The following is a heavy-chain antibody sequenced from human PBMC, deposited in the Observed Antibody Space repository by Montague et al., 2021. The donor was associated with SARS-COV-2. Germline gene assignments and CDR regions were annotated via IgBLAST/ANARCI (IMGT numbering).Heavy chain of an antibody. J-gene: IGHJ6*01. CDR3: ARLREGVVQSPVQEVAPYYTSCCFDV. CDR2: INHGGRT. Sequence: SETLSLTCAVYGTSFSGYYWNWIRQASGEGLEWIGEINHGGRTKYSPSFKSRLTISVDMSKNQFTLKLTSVAAADTAVYYCARLREGVVQSPVQEVAPYYTSCCFDVWGRGTTVTVSS. CDR1: GTSFSGYY. V-gene: IGHV4-34*01. D-gene: IGHD2-15*01.